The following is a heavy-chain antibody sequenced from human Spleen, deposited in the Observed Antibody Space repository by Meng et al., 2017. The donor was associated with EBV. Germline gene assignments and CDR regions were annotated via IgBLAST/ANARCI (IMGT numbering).Heavy chain of an antibody. Sequence: EVQLVESGGGLVQPGGSLRLSCAASGFTFSSYWMHWVRQAPGKGLVWVSRINSDGSSTSYADSMKGQFTISRDNAKNTLYLQLNSLRVEDTGMYFCANLRGYWGQGTLVTVSS. J-gene: IGHJ4*02. CDR3: ANLRGY. CDR1: GFTFSSYW. CDR2: INSDGSST. V-gene: IGHV3/OR16-13*01.